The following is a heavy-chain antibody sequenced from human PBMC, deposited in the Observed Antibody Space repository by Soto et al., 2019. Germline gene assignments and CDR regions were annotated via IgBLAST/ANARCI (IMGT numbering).Heavy chain of an antibody. CDR1: GGSISNYY. CDR3: ARDVYEGTGWTFGY. V-gene: IGHV4-59*01. D-gene: IGHD3-22*01. Sequence: XGTLSLTCTVSGGSISNYYWSWIRQHPGKGLEWIGYIHYTGSTNCDPSLKSRVTISVDTSKNQFSLNLRSVTAADTAIYYCARDVYEGTGWTFGYRGQGILVTVSS. CDR2: IHYTGST. J-gene: IGHJ4*02.